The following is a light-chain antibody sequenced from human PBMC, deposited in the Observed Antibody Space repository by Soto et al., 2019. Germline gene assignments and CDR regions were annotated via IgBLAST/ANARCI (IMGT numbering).Light chain of an antibody. CDR3: QQYDGSPPYT. Sequence: EIVLTQSPGTLSLSPGERATRSCGASQGVSSNYLAWYKHKPGQAPMLLIYASSHRATAIPHRFSATGSVTDFTIAISRLEPEDGAVYLCQQYDGSPPYTCGQGTKVEIK. J-gene: IGKJ2*01. CDR1: QGVSSNY. V-gene: IGKV3-20*01. CDR2: ASS.